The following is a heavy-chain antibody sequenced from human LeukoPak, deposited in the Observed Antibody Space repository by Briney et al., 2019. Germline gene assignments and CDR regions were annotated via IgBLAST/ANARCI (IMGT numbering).Heavy chain of an antibody. D-gene: IGHD2/OR15-2a*01. CDR3: AREAFTGSRTTFDY. J-gene: IGHJ4*02. CDR1: GYTFTDYF. Sequence: ASVKVSCKASGYTFTDYFIHWVRQAPGQGLEWMGWMNPNSGATKYAQRFQGRVTMTRDTSINTAYMELRSLRPDDTAVYYCAREAFTGSRTTFDYWGQGTLVTVSS. CDR2: MNPNSGAT. V-gene: IGHV1-2*02.